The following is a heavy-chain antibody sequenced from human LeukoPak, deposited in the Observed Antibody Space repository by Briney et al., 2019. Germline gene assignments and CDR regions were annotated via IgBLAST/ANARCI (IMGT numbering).Heavy chain of an antibody. Sequence: ASVTVSCKSSGYTFTSYGISWVRQAPGQGLEWMGWISAYNGNTNYAQKLQGRVTMTTDTSTSTAYMELRSLRSDDTAVYYCARFSSRFLEWLLGYFDYWGQGTLVTVSS. V-gene: IGHV1-18*01. CDR2: ISAYNGNT. CDR3: ARFSSRFLEWLLGYFDY. D-gene: IGHD3-3*01. CDR1: GYTFTSYG. J-gene: IGHJ4*02.